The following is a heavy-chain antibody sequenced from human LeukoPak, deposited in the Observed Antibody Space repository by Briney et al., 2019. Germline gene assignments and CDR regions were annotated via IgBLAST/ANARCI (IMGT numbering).Heavy chain of an antibody. Sequence: TLSLTCAVSGGSVNNAIYSWTWIRQPPGEGLEWLGYIHHSGSTNYNPSLKSRVTISVDTSKNQFSLKLSSVTAADTAVYYCARGRRRDYWGQGTLVTVSS. J-gene: IGHJ4*02. V-gene: IGHV4-30-2*01. CDR3: ARGRRRDY. CDR2: IHHSGST. CDR1: GGSVNNAIYS.